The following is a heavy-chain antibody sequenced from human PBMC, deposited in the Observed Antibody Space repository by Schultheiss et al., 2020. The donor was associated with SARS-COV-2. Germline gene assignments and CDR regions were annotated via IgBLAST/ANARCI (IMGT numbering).Heavy chain of an antibody. D-gene: IGHD1-26*01. V-gene: IGHV3-23*01. Sequence: GGSLRLSCAASGFTFSNAWMSWVRQAPGKGLEWVSAISGSGGSTYYADSVKGRFTISRDNAKNSLYLQMNSLRAEDTAVYYCAKDSRGATDYWGQGTLVTVSS. CDR2: ISGSGGST. CDR1: GFTFSNAW. CDR3: AKDSRGATDY. J-gene: IGHJ4*02.